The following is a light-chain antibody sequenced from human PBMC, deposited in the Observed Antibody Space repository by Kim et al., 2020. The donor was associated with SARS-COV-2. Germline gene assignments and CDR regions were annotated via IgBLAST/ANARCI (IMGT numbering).Light chain of an antibody. Sequence: DIQMTQSPSTLSASVGDRVTITCRASQSISNWLAWYQQKPGKAPKLLIFKASSLHSGVPSRFSGSGSGTEFTLTISSLQPDDCATYYCQQYYSYSPITFGQGTRLEIK. V-gene: IGKV1-5*03. CDR1: QSISNW. CDR2: KAS. J-gene: IGKJ5*01. CDR3: QQYYSYSPIT.